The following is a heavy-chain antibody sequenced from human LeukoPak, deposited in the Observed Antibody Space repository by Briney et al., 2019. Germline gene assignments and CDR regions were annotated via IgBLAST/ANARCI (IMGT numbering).Heavy chain of an antibody. V-gene: IGHV4-38-2*02. J-gene: IGHJ4*02. Sequence: PSETLSLTCSVSGYAISSGYYWGWIRQPPGKGLEWIGSIYHSGSTYYNPSLKSRVTISVDTSKNQFSLKLSSVTAADTAVYYCARLGLDPGYYGSGSYYVDYWGQGTLVTVSS. CDR2: IYHSGST. CDR3: ARLGLDPGYYGSGSYYVDY. D-gene: IGHD3-10*01. CDR1: GYAISSGYY.